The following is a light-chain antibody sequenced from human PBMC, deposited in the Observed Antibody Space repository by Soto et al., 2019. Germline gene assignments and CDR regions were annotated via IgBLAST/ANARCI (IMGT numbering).Light chain of an antibody. J-gene: IGKJ1*01. Sequence: EIVLAQSPGTLSLSPGERATLSCRASQSVTYSFLAWYQQIPGQAPSLLIYGASRRATGIPDRFTGSGSWIDFSLTISRLEPEDFAVYYCQQYVSSPWAFGQWTKVDI. CDR2: GAS. CDR1: QSVTYSF. V-gene: IGKV3-20*01. CDR3: QQYVSSPWA.